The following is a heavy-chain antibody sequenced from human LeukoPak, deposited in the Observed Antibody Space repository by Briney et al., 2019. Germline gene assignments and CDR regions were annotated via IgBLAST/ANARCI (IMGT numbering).Heavy chain of an antibody. CDR1: GFTVSSNY. CDR2: IYTSGST. D-gene: IGHD2-21*01. CDR3: ARVWNYYYYMDV. V-gene: IGHV4-4*07. J-gene: IGHJ6*03. Sequence: GSLRLSCAASGFTVSSNYMSWIRQPAGKGLEWIGRIYTSGSTNYNPSLKSRVTISVDTSKNQFSLKLSSVTAADTAVYYCARVWNYYYYMDVWGKGTTVTVS.